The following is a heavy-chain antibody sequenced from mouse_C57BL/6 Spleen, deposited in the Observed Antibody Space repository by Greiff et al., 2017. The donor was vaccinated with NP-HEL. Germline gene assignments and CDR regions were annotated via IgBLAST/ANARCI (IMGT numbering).Heavy chain of an antibody. J-gene: IGHJ2*01. Sequence: EVQLQQSGPELVKPGASVKISCKASGYTFTDYYMNWVKQSHGKSLEWIGDINPNNGGTSYNQKFKGKATLTVDKSSSTAYMELRSLTSEDSAVYYCASYGSSPVYFDYWGQGTTLTVSS. V-gene: IGHV1-26*01. CDR2: INPNNGGT. CDR3: ASYGSSPVYFDY. CDR1: GYTFTDYY. D-gene: IGHD1-1*01.